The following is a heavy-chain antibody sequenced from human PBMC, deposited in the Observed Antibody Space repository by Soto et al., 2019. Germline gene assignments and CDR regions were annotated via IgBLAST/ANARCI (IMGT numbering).Heavy chain of an antibody. CDR2: TYYRSKWYN. V-gene: IGHV6-1*01. D-gene: IGHD6-19*01. J-gene: IGHJ6*02. CDR3: AREEQAVADAYGMDV. Sequence: SQTLSLTCAISGDSVSSNSTAWSWVRQSPSRGLEWLGRTYYRSKWYNDYAVSVKSRITINPDTSKNQFSLQLNSVTPEDTAVYYCAREEQAVADAYGMDVWGQGTTVTVSS. CDR1: GDSVSSNSTA.